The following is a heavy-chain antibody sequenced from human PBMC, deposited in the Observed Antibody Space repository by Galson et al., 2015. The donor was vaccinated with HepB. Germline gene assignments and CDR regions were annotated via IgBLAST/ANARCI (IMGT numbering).Heavy chain of an antibody. CDR1: GGTFSSYT. D-gene: IGHD3-22*01. CDR3: ARGALDYDNSGYLIDY. CDR2: IIPILGIA. V-gene: IGHV1-69*02. Sequence: SVKVSCKASGGTFSSYTISWVRQAPGQGLEWMGRIIPILGIANYAQKFQGRVTITADKSTSTAYMELSSLRSEDTAVYYCARGALDYDNSGYLIDYWGQGTLVTVSS. J-gene: IGHJ4*02.